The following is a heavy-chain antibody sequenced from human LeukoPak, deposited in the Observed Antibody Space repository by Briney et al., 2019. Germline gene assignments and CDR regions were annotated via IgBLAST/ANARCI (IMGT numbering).Heavy chain of an antibody. D-gene: IGHD2-2*01. CDR2: IYPGDSNT. J-gene: IGHJ3*02. Sequence: PGESLKISCKGSEYSFTSYWIGWVRQMPGKGLEWMGIIYPGDSNTRYSPSFQGQVTISADKSISTAYLQWSSLKASDTAMYYCARRAGCSSTSCPLGYGLEIWGQGTMVTVSS. CDR3: ARRAGCSSTSCPLGYGLEI. CDR1: EYSFTSYW. V-gene: IGHV5-51*01.